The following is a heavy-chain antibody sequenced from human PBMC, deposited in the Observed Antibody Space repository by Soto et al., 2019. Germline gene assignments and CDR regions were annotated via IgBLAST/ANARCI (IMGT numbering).Heavy chain of an antibody. D-gene: IGHD2-15*01. CDR1: GFTFSSYG. CDR2: LSYDGSNK. V-gene: IGHV3-30*18. CDR3: AKEILRIVVVVAAPEPLDY. J-gene: IGHJ4*02. Sequence: GGSLRLSCAASGFTFSSYGMHWVRQAPGKGLEWVAVLSYDGSNKYYADSVKGRFTISRDNSKNKLYLQMNSLRAEDTAVYYGAKEILRIVVVVAAPEPLDYWGQGTLVTVSS.